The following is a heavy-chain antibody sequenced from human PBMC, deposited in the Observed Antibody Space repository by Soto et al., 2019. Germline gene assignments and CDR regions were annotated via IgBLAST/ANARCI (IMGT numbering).Heavy chain of an antibody. CDR3: ASGAGWIAVAGPDY. Sequence: QVQLVQSGAEVKKPGASVKVSCKASGYTFTSYDINWVRQSTGQGLEWMGWMNPNSGNTGYAQKFQGRVTMTRNTSISTAYMELSSMRSEETAVYYCASGAGWIAVAGPDYWGQGTLVTVSS. J-gene: IGHJ4*02. CDR1: GYTFTSYD. CDR2: MNPNSGNT. D-gene: IGHD6-19*01. V-gene: IGHV1-8*01.